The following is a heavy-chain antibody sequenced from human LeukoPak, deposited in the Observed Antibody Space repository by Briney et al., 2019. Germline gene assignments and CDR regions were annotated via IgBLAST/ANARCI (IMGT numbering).Heavy chain of an antibody. V-gene: IGHV4-30-2*01. CDR3: ARESIAANDFDY. D-gene: IGHD6-6*01. CDR1: GGSISSGGYS. CDR2: IYHSGST. Sequence: PSETLSLTCAVSGGSISSGGYSWSRIRQPPGKGLEWIGYIYHSGSTYYNPSLKSRVTISVDTSKNQFSLKLSSVTAADTAVYYCARESIAANDFDYWGQGTLVTVSS. J-gene: IGHJ4*02.